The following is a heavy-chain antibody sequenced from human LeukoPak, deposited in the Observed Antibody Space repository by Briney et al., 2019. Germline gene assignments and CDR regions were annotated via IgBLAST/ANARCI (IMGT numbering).Heavy chain of an antibody. D-gene: IGHD1-26*01. Sequence: GRSLRLSCAASGFTFSSYGMHWVRQAPGKGLEWVAVIWYDGSNKYYADSVKGRFTISRDNSKNTLYLQMNSLRAEDTAVYYCAREKKWELLRAYYYGMDVWGQGTTVTVSS. J-gene: IGHJ6*02. CDR2: IWYDGSNK. CDR1: GFTFSSYG. CDR3: AREKKWELLRAYYYGMDV. V-gene: IGHV3-33*01.